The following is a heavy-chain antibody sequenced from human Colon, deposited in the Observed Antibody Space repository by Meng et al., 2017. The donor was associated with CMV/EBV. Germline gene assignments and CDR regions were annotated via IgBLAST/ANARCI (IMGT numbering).Heavy chain of an antibody. J-gene: IGHJ4*02. V-gene: IGHV3-23*01. Sequence: DVKLFESGGGLGQPGGSLGPSCAASGFTFSNYAMGWVRQAPGKGLEWVSTVSSSGESTYYADSVMGQFTISKDNSKNTMSLQMNSLRAEDTAAYYCAKIAGYCSSATCLDSWGQGTLVTVSS. CDR1: GFTFSNYA. CDR3: AKIAGYCSSATCLDS. CDR2: VSSSGEST. D-gene: IGHD2-2*03.